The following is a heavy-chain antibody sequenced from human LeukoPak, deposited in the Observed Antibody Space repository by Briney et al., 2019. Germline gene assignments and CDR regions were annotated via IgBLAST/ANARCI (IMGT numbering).Heavy chain of an antibody. CDR3: ATSGYGGNDY. CDR2: IYYSGST. D-gene: IGHD4-23*01. Sequence: SETLSLXCTVSGGSISSYYWSWIRQPPGKGLEWIGYIYYSGSTNYNPSLKSRVTISVDTSKNQFSLKLSSVTAADTAVYYCATSGYGGNDYWGQGTLVTVSS. V-gene: IGHV4-59*01. J-gene: IGHJ4*02. CDR1: GGSISSYY.